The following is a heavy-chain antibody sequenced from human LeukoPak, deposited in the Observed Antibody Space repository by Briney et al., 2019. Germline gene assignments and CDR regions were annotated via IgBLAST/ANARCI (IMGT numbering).Heavy chain of an antibody. J-gene: IGHJ5*02. CDR3: ARGPRFGELLWHWFDP. D-gene: IGHD3-10*01. V-gene: IGHV4-59*08. Sequence: SETLSLTCTVSGGSISSYYWSWIRQPPGKGLEWIGYIYYSGSSNYNPSLKSRVTISEDTSKNQFSLKLRSVTAADTAVYYCARGPRFGELLWHWFDPWGQGTLVTVSS. CDR2: IYYSGSS. CDR1: GGSISSYY.